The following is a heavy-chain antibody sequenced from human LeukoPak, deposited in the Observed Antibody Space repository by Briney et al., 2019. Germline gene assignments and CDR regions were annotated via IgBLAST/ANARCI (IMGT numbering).Heavy chain of an antibody. D-gene: IGHD3-3*01. CDR2: IYTSGST. Sequence: LSETLSLTCTVSGGSMSRYYWSWIRQPAGKGLEWIGRIYTSGSTNYNPSLKSRVTTSVDTSRNQFSLSLRSVTAADTAVYYCARVRYEGFDPWGQGTLVTVSS. CDR3: ARVRYEGFDP. CDR1: GGSMSRYY. V-gene: IGHV4-4*07. J-gene: IGHJ5*02.